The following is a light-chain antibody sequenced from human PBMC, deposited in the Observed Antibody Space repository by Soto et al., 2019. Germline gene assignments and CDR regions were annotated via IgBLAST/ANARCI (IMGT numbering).Light chain of an antibody. Sequence: RQCPSTHYLTPKERTSLSCMASQSVGSNFLAWYQQKPGQAPRILIFGASGRATGIPDRFSGSGSGTDFTLTISSLEPEEFGTYYCQPAVRLRRTYGPGIKVV. CDR3: QPAVRLRRT. V-gene: IGKV3-20*01. CDR1: QSVGSNF. J-gene: IGKJ3*01. CDR2: GAS.